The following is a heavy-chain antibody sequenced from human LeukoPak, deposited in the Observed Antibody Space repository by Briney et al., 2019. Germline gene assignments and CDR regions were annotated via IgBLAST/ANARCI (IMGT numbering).Heavy chain of an antibody. J-gene: IGHJ4*02. D-gene: IGHD4-17*01. CDR2: ISSSSSTI. CDR1: GFTFTSYS. Sequence: GGSLILSCASSGFTFTSYSMNWVRQAPGKGLEWVSYISSSSSTIYYADSVKGRFTIFRDNAKNSLYLPMISLRAEDTAVYFCARDRYGDYAIDYWGQGTLVTVSS. V-gene: IGHV3-48*04. CDR3: ARDRYGDYAIDY.